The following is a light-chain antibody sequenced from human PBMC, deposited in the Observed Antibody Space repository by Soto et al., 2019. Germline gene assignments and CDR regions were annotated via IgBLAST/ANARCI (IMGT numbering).Light chain of an antibody. Sequence: IVLTPSPATLSLSPGESVTLSCTTNQSVDTYFAWYQQKRGLPPRLLIYDASNRAIGIPARFSGRGSETDFSLTISSLEPEDFAVYYCQQRGTWPPTFGRGTQVEI. V-gene: IGKV3-11*01. CDR1: QSVDTY. CDR2: DAS. CDR3: QQRGTWPPT. J-gene: IGKJ5*01.